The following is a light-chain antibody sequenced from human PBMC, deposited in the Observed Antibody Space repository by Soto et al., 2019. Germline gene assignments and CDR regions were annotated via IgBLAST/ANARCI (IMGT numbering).Light chain of an antibody. CDR3: QCYGSSPLFT. CDR2: GTS. CDR1: QTVTKSY. V-gene: IGKV3-20*01. J-gene: IGKJ3*01. Sequence: ETVLTQSPGTLSLSQGERATLSCRASQTVTKSYLAWYQQKPGQAPRLLIFGTSSRATGVPDRFSGSGSGTDFTLTISSLEPEDFAVYYCQCYGSSPLFTFGPGTKVDIK.